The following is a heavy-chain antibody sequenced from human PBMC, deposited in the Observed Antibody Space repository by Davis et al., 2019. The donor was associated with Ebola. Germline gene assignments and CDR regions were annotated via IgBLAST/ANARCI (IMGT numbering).Heavy chain of an antibody. CDR1: GGSFSGYY. J-gene: IGHJ6*04. CDR2: INHSGST. D-gene: IGHD6-13*01. Sequence: PSETLSLTCAVYGGSFSGYYWSWIRQPPGKGLEWIGEINHSGSTNYNPSLKSRVTISVDTSKNQFSLKLSSVTAADTAVYYCAREVPRIAAAGVYGGMDVWGKGTTVTVSS. V-gene: IGHV4-34*01. CDR3: AREVPRIAAAGVYGGMDV.